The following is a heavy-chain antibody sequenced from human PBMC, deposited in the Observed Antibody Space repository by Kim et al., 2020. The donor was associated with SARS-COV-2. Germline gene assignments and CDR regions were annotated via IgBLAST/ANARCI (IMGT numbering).Heavy chain of an antibody. CDR1: GFIVSKNY. J-gene: IGHJ3*01. CDR3: ARGLQDGFEV. Sequence: GGSLRLSCVGSGFIVSKNYIFWVRQAPGKGLEWVSVICADGNTYYAESVKGRFTISRDNSKNTVYLQINSLRAEDTAVFYCARGLQDGFEVWGQGTVVTVSS. CDR2: ICADGNT. V-gene: IGHV3-53*01.